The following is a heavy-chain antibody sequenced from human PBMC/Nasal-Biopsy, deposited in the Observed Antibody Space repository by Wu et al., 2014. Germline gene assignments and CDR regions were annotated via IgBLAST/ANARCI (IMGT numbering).Heavy chain of an antibody. CDR3: VRPAYCGADCIDWYFDI. D-gene: IGHD2-21*02. Sequence: ALVKPTETLTLTCTFSGFSLSTSGMAWLVRQSPGKALEWLALLYWDETTRYSPSLKSAVTIAKDPSKNQVVLTMANMDPADTATYYCVRPAYCGADCIDWYFDIWGRGAPVTVSS. J-gene: IGHJ2*01. V-gene: IGHV2-5*08. CDR1: GFSLSTSGMA. CDR2: LYWDETT.